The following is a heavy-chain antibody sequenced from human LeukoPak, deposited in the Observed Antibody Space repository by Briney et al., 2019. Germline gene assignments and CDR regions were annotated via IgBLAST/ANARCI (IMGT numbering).Heavy chain of an antibody. J-gene: IGHJ4*02. D-gene: IGHD6-13*01. CDR1: GFTFSSYA. V-gene: IGHV3-23*01. CDR3: AKAGGSSSWYSLDY. CDR2: ISGSGGST. Sequence: PGGSLRLSCAASGFTFSSYAMSWVRQAPGKGLEWVSAISGSGGSTYYADSVKGRFTISRDNSKNTLYLQMNSLRAEDTAVYYCAKAGGSSSWYSLDYWGQGTLVTVSS.